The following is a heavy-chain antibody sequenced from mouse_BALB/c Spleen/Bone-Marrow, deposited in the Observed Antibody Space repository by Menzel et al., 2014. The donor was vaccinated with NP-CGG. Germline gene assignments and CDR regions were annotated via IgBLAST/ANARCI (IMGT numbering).Heavy chain of an antibody. J-gene: IGHJ2*01. CDR1: GYAFTNYL. CDR2: INPGSGGT. CDR3: ARREDYDLDY. D-gene: IGHD2-4*01. V-gene: IGHV1-54*01. Sequence: VQLQQSGAELVRPGTSVKVSCKASGYAFTNYLIEWVKQRPGQGLEWIGVINPGSGGTNYNEKFKGKATLTADKSSSTAYMRLSSLTSDDSAAYFCARREDYDLDYWGQGTTLTVSS.